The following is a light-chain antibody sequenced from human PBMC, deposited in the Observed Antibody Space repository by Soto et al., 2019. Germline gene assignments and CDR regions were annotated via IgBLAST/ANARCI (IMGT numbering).Light chain of an antibody. V-gene: IGLV2-23*02. Sequence: QSVLTQPASVSGSPGQSITISCTGTSSDVGSYNLVSWYQQHPGKAPKLMIYEVSKRPSGVSNRFSGSKSGNTASLTNSGLQAEDEADYYCCSYAGSSTHYVFGTGTKVTVL. J-gene: IGLJ1*01. CDR1: SSDVGSYNL. CDR3: CSYAGSSTHYV. CDR2: EVS.